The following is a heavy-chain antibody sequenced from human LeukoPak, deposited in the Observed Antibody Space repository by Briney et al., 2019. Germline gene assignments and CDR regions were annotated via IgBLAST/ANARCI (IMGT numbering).Heavy chain of an antibody. CDR3: ARDLLRLGELSSDY. J-gene: IGHJ4*02. CDR2: ISAYNGNT. D-gene: IGHD3-16*02. V-gene: IGHV1-18*01. Sequence: ASVKVSCKASGYTFTSYGISWVRQAPGQGLEWMGWISAYNGNTNYAQKLQGRVTMTTDTSTSTAYMELRSLRSDDTAVYYCARDLLRLGELSSDYWGQGILVTVSS. CDR1: GYTFTSYG.